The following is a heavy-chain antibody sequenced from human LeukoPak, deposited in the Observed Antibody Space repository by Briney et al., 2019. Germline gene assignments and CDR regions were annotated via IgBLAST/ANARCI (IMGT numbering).Heavy chain of an antibody. Sequence: GASVKVSCKASGGTFSSYAISWVRQAPGQGLEWMGGIIPIFGTANYAQKFQGRVTITADESTSTAYMELSSLRSEDTDVYYCARERGEYYYDRTSNAFDIWGQGTMVTVSS. J-gene: IGHJ3*02. CDR3: ARERGEYYYDRTSNAFDI. D-gene: IGHD3-22*01. V-gene: IGHV1-69*13. CDR2: IIPIFGTA. CDR1: GGTFSSYA.